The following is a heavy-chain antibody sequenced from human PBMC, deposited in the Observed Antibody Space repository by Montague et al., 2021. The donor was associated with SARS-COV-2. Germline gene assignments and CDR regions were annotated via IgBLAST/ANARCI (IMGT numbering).Heavy chain of an antibody. CDR2: INHSGST. D-gene: IGHD3-22*01. CDR1: GGSFSDYY. CDR3: ARGAPTISMIVVVFTGAGWYFDL. J-gene: IGHJ2*01. Sequence: SETLSLTYAVHGGSFSDYYWGWIRQPPGKGLEWIGEINHSGSTNYNPSLKSRVTISVDTSKNQFSLKLSSVTAADTAVYYCARGAPTISMIVVVFTGAGWYFDLWGRGTLVTVSS. V-gene: IGHV4-34*01.